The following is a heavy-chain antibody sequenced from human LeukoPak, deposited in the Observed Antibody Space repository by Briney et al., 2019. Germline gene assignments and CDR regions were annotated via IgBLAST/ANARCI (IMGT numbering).Heavy chain of an antibody. V-gene: IGHV3-30*19. Sequence: GGSLRLSCVASGFTFSSYGMHWVRQAPGKGLEWVAFISYDGSNKYYADSVKGRFTISRDNSKNTLYLQMNSLRAEDTAVYYCARADDYVWGSHLWAFDIWGQGTMVTVSS. D-gene: IGHD3-16*02. CDR1: GFTFSSYG. J-gene: IGHJ3*02. CDR2: ISYDGSNK. CDR3: ARADDYVWGSHLWAFDI.